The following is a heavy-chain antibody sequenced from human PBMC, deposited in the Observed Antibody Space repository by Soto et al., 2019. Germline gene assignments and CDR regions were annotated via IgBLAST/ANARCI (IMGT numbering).Heavy chain of an antibody. V-gene: IGHV1-69*02. CDR1: GGTFSSYT. Sequence: QVQLVQSGAEVKKPGSSVKVSCKASGGTFSSYTISWVRQAPGQGLEWMGRIIPILGIANYAQKFQGRVTSTADKSTSTAYMELSSLRSEDTAVYYCARGLGYCSSTSRSSAEYFQHWGQGTLVTVSS. CDR3: ARGLGYCSSTSRSSAEYFQH. CDR2: IIPILGIA. J-gene: IGHJ1*01. D-gene: IGHD2-2*01.